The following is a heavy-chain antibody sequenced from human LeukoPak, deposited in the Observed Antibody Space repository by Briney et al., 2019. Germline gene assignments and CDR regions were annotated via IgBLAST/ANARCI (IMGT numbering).Heavy chain of an antibody. J-gene: IGHJ4*02. D-gene: IGHD6-19*01. Sequence: PGGSLRLSCAASGFTFSSYAMSWVRQAPGKGLEWVSVISSGGSTNYADSVQGRFTASRDNSKNTVYLQMNSLRVEDTAVYYCAGGTGWYEGHWGQGTLVTVSS. CDR3: AGGTGWYEGH. CDR1: GFTFSSYA. CDR2: ISSGGST. V-gene: IGHV3-66*01.